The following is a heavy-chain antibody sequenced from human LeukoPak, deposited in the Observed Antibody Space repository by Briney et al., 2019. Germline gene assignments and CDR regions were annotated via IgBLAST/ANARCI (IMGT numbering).Heavy chain of an antibody. CDR3: ARLRGRGYYMDV. CDR2: IYYSGST. CDR1: GGSMSSSSYY. Sequence: SETLSLTCTVSGGSMSSSSYYWGWIRQPPGKGLEWIGSIYYSGSTYYNPSLKSRVTISVDTSKNQFSLKLSSVTAADTAVYYCARLRGRGYYMDVWGKGTTVTVSS. V-gene: IGHV4-39*07. J-gene: IGHJ6*03. D-gene: IGHD3-16*01.